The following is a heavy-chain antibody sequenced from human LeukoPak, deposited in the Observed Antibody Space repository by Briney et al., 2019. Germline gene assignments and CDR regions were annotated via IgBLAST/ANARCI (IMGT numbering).Heavy chain of an antibody. CDR3: ARDIYDFWSGYPLDC. V-gene: IGHV3-21*01. J-gene: IGHJ4*02. D-gene: IGHD3-3*01. CDR1: GFTFSSYS. Sequence: GGSLRLSCAASGFTFSSYSMNWVRQAPGKGLEWVSSISSTSSYIFYADSVKGRFTISRDDAKNSLYLQMNSLRAEDTAVYYCARDIYDFWSGYPLDCWGQGTLVTVSS. CDR2: ISSTSSYI.